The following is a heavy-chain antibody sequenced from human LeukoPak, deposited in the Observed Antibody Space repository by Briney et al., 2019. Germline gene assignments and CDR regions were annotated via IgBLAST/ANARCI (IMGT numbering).Heavy chain of an antibody. Sequence: PSETLSLTCTVPGGSISSGGYYWSWIRQHPGKGLEWIGYIYYSGSTYYNPSLKSRVTISVDTSKNQFSLKLSSVTAADTAVYYCARSHPIVFNAFDIWGQGTMVTVSS. CDR1: GGSISSGGYY. CDR2: IYYSGST. D-gene: IGHD3-16*02. J-gene: IGHJ3*02. V-gene: IGHV4-31*03. CDR3: ARSHPIVFNAFDI.